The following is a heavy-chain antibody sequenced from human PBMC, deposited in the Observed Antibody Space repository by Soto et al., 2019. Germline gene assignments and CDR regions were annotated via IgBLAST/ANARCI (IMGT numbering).Heavy chain of an antibody. D-gene: IGHD2-2*01. J-gene: IGHJ5*02. CDR1: GGSFSGYY. CDR2: INHSGST. V-gene: IGHV4-34*01. CDR3: ARRWYCSSTSCWIDYNWFDP. Sequence: PSETLSLTCGVYGGSFSGYYWSWIRQPPGKGLEWIGEINHSGSTNYNPSLKSRVTISVDTSKNQFSLKLSSVIAADTAVYYCARRWYCSSTSCWIDYNWFDPWGQGTLVTVSS.